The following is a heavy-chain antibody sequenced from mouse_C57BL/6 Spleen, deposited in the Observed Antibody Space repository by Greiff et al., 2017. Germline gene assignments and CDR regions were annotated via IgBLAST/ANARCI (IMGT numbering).Heavy chain of an antibody. D-gene: IGHD2-1*01. Sequence: QVQLKESGAELARPGASVTLSCKASGYTFTSYGISWVKQRTGQGLEWIGEIYPRSGNTYYNEKFKGKATLTADKSSSTAYMELRSLTSEDSAVYFCARHGNYGYWGQGTTLTVSS. CDR3: ARHGNYGY. V-gene: IGHV1-81*01. CDR2: IYPRSGNT. J-gene: IGHJ2*01. CDR1: GYTFTSYG.